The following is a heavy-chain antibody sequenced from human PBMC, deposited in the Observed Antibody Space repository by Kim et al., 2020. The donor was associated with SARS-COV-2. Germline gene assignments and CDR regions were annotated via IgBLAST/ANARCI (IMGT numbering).Heavy chain of an antibody. D-gene: IGHD2-2*01. Sequence: GGSLRLSCAASGFTFSSYSMNWVRQAPGKGLEWVSSISSSSSYIYYADSVKGRFTISRDNAKNSLYLQMNSLRAEDTAVYYCARYLGYCSSTSCYPVLWGQGTMVTVSS. V-gene: IGHV3-21*01. J-gene: IGHJ3*01. CDR3: ARYLGYCSSTSCYPVL. CDR1: GFTFSSYS. CDR2: ISSSSSYI.